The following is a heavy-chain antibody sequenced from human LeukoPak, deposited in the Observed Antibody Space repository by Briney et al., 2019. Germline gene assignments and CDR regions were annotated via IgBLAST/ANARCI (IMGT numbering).Heavy chain of an antibody. V-gene: IGHV3-30*03. Sequence: PGRSLRLSCAASGFTFSSYGMHWVRQAPGKGLEWVAVISYDGSNKYYADSVKGRFTISRDNSKNTLYLQMNSLRAEDTAVYYCASSPYCGGDCYPDYWGQGTLVTVSS. CDR3: ASSPYCGGDCYPDY. D-gene: IGHD2-21*02. CDR1: GFTFSSYG. J-gene: IGHJ4*02. CDR2: ISYDGSNK.